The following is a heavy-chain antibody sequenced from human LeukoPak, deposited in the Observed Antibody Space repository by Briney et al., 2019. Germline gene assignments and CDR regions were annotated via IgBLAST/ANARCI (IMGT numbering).Heavy chain of an antibody. Sequence: SQTLSLTCTVSGGSLSSGGYYWSWLRQHPGTGLEWIGYIYYSGSTYYNPSLKSRVTISVDTSKNQFSLKLSSVTAADTAVYYCARENLLLWFGELRGYFDYWGQGTLVTVSS. J-gene: IGHJ4*02. CDR3: ARENLLLWFGELRGYFDY. CDR1: GGSLSSGGYY. V-gene: IGHV4-31*03. CDR2: IYYSGST. D-gene: IGHD3-10*01.